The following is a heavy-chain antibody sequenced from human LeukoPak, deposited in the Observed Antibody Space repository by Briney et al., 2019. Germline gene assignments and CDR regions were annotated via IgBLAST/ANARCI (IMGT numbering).Heavy chain of an antibody. D-gene: IGHD3-22*01. J-gene: IGHJ3*02. Sequence: SETLSLTCTVSGGSISSYYWGWIRQPPGKGLEWIGSIYYSGSTYYNPSLKSRVTISVDTSKNQFSLKLSSVTAADTAVYYCARDPRRITMIVVVITDAFDIWGQGTMVTVSS. CDR1: GGSISSYY. V-gene: IGHV4-39*07. CDR3: ARDPRRITMIVVVITDAFDI. CDR2: IYYSGST.